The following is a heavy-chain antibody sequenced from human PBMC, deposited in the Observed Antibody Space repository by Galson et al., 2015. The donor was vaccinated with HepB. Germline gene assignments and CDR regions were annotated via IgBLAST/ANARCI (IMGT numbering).Heavy chain of an antibody. D-gene: IGHD5-18*01. J-gene: IGHJ4*02. CDR1: GYTFSSYD. CDR2: MNPNNGNT. V-gene: IGHV1-8*01. Sequence: SVKVSCKASGYTFSSYDINWVRQATGQGLEWMGWMNPNNGNTGYAQKFQGRVTMTRDTSISTAYMELSSLRSEDTAVYYCARARRWYSYGADPLYYFDYWGQGTLVTVSS. CDR3: ARARRWYSYGADPLYYFDY.